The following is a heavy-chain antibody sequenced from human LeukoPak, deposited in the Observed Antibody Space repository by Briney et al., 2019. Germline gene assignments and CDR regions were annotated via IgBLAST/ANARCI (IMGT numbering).Heavy chain of an antibody. CDR2: ISGDGGST. J-gene: IGHJ4*02. Sequence: PGGSLRLSCAASGFTFDDYAMHWVRQAPGKGLEWVSLISGDGGSTYYADSVKGRFTISRDNSKNSLYLQMNSLRTEDTALYYCGKDAGEWEPADWGQGTLVTVSS. D-gene: IGHD1-26*01. CDR3: GKDAGEWEPAD. V-gene: IGHV3-43*02. CDR1: GFTFDDYA.